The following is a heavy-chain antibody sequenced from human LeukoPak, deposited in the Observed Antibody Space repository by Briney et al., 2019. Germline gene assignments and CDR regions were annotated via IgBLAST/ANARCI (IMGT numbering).Heavy chain of an antibody. CDR3: SAGEGYYDSSDYYSAWAFNV. D-gene: IGHD3-22*01. Sequence: GGSLRLSCEASGFSFSSYNMDWVRQTPGKGLEWISSITTSSSYTFYADSVKGRFTISRDNAKNSLYLQMNSLRAEDTAVYYCSAGEGYYDSSDYYSAWAFNVWGQGTMVTVSS. V-gene: IGHV3-21*01. CDR1: GFSFSSYN. CDR2: ITTSSSYT. J-gene: IGHJ3*01.